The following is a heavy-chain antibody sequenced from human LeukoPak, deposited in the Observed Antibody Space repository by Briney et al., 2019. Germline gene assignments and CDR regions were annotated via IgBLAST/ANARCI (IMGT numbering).Heavy chain of an antibody. D-gene: IGHD2-15*01. J-gene: IGHJ3*02. CDR3: AREYCSGGSCYWGAFDI. Sequence: GGSLRLSCVASGFTFSSYSMNWVRQAPGKGLEWVSILGSSSGYINYADSLRGRVTISRDNAKNSLYLQVNSLRAEDTAVYYCAREYCSGGSCYWGAFDIRGQGTMVTVSS. CDR1: GFTFSSYS. CDR2: LGSSSGYI. V-gene: IGHV3-21*01.